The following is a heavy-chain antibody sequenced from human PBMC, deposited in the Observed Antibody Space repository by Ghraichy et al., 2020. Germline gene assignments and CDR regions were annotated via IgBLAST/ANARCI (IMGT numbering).Heavy chain of an antibody. V-gene: IGHV3-23*01. D-gene: IGHD6-19*01. CDR3: AKKSPRLSSGWPRPNFGIDV. CDR1: GFTFSSYA. J-gene: IGHJ6*02. Sequence: GGSLRLSCAASGFTFSSYAMSWVRQAPGKGLEWVSAISGSGGSTYYADSVKGRFTISRDNSKNTLYLQMNSLRAEDTAVYYCAKKSPRLSSGWPRPNFGIDVWGQGTTVTVSS. CDR2: ISGSGGST.